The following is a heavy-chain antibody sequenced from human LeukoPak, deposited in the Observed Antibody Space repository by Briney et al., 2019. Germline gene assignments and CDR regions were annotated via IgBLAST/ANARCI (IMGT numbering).Heavy chain of an antibody. Sequence: GESLKISCKGSGYSFTNYWIGWVRQMPGKGLEWMGIIYPGDSETRYSPSFQGQVTISADKSISTAYLQWSSLRASDTAMYYCARHRGYSYGYGDYWGQGTLVTDSS. CDR2: IYPGDSET. J-gene: IGHJ4*02. CDR3: ARHRGYSYGYGDY. D-gene: IGHD5-18*01. V-gene: IGHV5-51*01. CDR1: GYSFTNYW.